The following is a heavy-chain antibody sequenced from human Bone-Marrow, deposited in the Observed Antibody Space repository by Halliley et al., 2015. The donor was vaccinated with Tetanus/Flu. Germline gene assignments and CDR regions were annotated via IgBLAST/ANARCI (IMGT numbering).Heavy chain of an antibody. V-gene: IGHV3-53*01. Sequence: KGLGWVSGISNSGSTSYADSVKGRFTISRDNSKNTLDLQLNSLRAEDTAVYYCARGLRQPDFWGQGTLVTVSS. CDR2: ISNSGST. CDR3: ARGLRQPDF. J-gene: IGHJ4*02. D-gene: IGHD2-15*01.